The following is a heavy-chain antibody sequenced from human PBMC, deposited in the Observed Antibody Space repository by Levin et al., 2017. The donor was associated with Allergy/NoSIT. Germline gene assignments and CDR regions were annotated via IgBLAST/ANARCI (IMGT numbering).Heavy chain of an antibody. CDR3: AKDVFGSVVVPAADWDY. D-gene: IGHD2-2*01. V-gene: IGHV3-23*01. CDR2: ISGRGDST. J-gene: IGHJ4*02. Sequence: GGSLRLSCAASGFTFSSFAMSWVRQTPGQGLEWVAAISGRGDSTYYADSVKGRFTISRDNSRNTLSLQMNSLRVEDTALYYCAKDVFGSVVVPAADWDYWGPGTMVTVSS. CDR1: GFTFSSFA.